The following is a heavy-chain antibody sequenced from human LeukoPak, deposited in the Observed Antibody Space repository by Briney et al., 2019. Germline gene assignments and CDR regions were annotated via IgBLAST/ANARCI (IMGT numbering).Heavy chain of an antibody. CDR1: EFSLRSYS. CDR3: ARVLLERPGIDSFDM. V-gene: IGHV3-48*01. CDR2: INSGSSTI. D-gene: IGHD1-1*01. J-gene: IGHJ3*02. Sequence: QLGGSLRLSCGASEFSLRSYSMDWVRQAPGKGLEWVSHINSGSSTIYYADSVKGRFTISRDNAGNSLYLHMNSLRAEDTAVYYCARVLLERPGIDSFDMWGQGTMVTVSS.